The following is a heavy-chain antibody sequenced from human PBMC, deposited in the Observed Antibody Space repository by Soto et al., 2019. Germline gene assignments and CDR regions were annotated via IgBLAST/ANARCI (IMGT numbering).Heavy chain of an antibody. J-gene: IGHJ4*02. V-gene: IGHV4-4*02. D-gene: IGHD6-13*01. CDR3: ATEKRYSSSWYSVYYFDY. CDR1: SGSISSSNW. CDR2: IYHSGST. Sequence: QVQLQESGPGLVKPSGTLSLTCAVSSGSISSSNWWSWVRQPPGKGLEWIGEIYHSGSTNYNPSLKRRVTLSVDKSKYQFSLKLSSVTAADTAVYYCATEKRYSSSWYSVYYFDYWGQGTLVTVSS.